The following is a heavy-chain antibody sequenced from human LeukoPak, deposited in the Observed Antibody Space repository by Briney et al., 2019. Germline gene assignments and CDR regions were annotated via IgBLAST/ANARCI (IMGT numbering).Heavy chain of an antibody. CDR2: ISGSGGST. J-gene: IGHJ4*02. D-gene: IGHD5-24*01. CDR1: GFTFSSYV. Sequence: GGSLRLSCAASGFTFSSYVMSWVRQAPGKGLEWVSAISGSGGSTYYADSVKGRFTISRDNSKNTLYLQMNSLRAEDTAVYYCAKDRGGYGYNHPPPYWGQGTLVTVSS. V-gene: IGHV3-23*01. CDR3: AKDRGGYGYNHPPPY.